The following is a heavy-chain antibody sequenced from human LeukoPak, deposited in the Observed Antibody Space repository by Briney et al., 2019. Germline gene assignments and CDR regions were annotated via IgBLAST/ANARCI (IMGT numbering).Heavy chain of an antibody. J-gene: IGHJ4*02. CDR2: IHTSGST. V-gene: IGHV4-61*02. CDR3: ATWSSTTSFDY. Sequence: RTSETLSLTCAASGGSISSAGYYWSWIRQPAGKGLEWIGRIHTSGSTSYNPSLKSRVTISVDTSKNQFSLKLSSVTAADTAVYYCATWSSTTSFDYWGQGTLVTVSS. D-gene: IGHD2-2*01. CDR1: GGSISSAGYY.